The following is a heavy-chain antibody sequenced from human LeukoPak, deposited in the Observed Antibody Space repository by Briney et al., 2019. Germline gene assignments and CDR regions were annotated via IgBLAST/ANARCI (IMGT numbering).Heavy chain of an antibody. D-gene: IGHD2-15*01. CDR1: GGSISSSSYY. J-gene: IGHJ4*02. Sequence: SETLSLTCTVSGGSISSSSYYWGWIRQPPGKGLEWIGEINHSGSTNYNPSLKSRVTISVDTSKNQFSLKLSSVTAADTAVYYCARGRFRNGGGSCYYFWGQGTLVTVSS. V-gene: IGHV4-39*07. CDR3: ARGRFRNGGGSCYYF. CDR2: INHSGST.